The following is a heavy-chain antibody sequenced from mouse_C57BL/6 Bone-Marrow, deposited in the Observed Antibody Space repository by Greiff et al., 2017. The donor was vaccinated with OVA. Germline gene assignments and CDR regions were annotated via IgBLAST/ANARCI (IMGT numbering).Heavy chain of an antibody. CDR2: IYPGDGDT. Sequence: QVQLQQSGPELVKPGASVKLSCKASGYAFSSSWMNWVKQRPGKGLEWIGRIYPGDGDTNYNGKFKGKATLTADKSSSTAYMQLSSLTSEDSAVYVCARAYYDGSPYYFDYWGQGTTLTVSS. J-gene: IGHJ2*01. D-gene: IGHD1-1*01. CDR1: GYAFSSSW. CDR3: ARAYYDGSPYYFDY. V-gene: IGHV1-82*01.